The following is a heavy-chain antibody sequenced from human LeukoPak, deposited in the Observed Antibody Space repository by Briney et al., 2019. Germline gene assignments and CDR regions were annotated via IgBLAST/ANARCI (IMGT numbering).Heavy chain of an antibody. CDR1: GGTFSSYA. D-gene: IGHD2-15*01. J-gene: IGHJ6*04. Sequence: SVKVSCKASGGTFSSYAISWVRQAPGQGLEWMGGIIPIFGTANYAQKFQGRVTITADESTSTAYMELSSLRSEDTAVYYCAVHVCSGGSCYSEDYGMDVWGKGTSVTVSS. CDR2: IIPIFGTA. CDR3: AVHVCSGGSCYSEDYGMDV. V-gene: IGHV1-69*13.